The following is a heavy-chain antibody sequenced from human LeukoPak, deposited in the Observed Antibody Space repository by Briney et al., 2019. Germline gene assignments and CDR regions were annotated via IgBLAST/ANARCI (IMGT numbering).Heavy chain of an antibody. CDR1: GFTFSSCA. CDR2: ISYDGSNK. V-gene: IGHV3-30-3*01. D-gene: IGHD3-9*01. Sequence: GGSLRLSCAASGFTFSSCAMHWVRQAPGKGLEWVAVISYDGSNKYYADSVKGRFTISRDNSKNTLYLQMNSLRAEDTAVYYCARVRENDILTGYYSGLVYWGQGTLVTVSS. CDR3: ARVRENDILTGYYSGLVY. J-gene: IGHJ4*02.